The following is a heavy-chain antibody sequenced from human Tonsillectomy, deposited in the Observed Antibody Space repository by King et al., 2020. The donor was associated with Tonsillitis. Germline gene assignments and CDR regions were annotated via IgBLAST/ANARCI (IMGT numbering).Heavy chain of an antibody. V-gene: IGHV3-11*01. CDR2: ISTIGATT. Sequence: VQLVESGGGLVKPGGSLRLSCAASGFTFSDYYMTWLRQAPGKGLEWVSHISTIGATTNYADSVRGRFTISRDNTKNSLFLQMNSLRGEDTAVYYCARYDYSSSSFSYWGQGTLVTVSS. CDR3: ARYDYSSSSFSY. J-gene: IGHJ4*02. CDR1: GFTFSDYY. D-gene: IGHD6-6*01.